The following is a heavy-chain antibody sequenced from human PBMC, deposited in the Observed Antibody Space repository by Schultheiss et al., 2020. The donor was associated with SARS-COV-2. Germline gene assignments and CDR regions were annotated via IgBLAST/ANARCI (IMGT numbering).Heavy chain of an antibody. CDR1: GGSFSGYY. CDR3: ARGPGYCSSTSCYALWFDP. J-gene: IGHJ5*02. V-gene: IGHV4-34*01. Sequence: SETLSLTCAVYGGSFSGYYWSWIRQPPGKGLEWIGEINHSGSTNYNPSLKSRVTISVDTSKNQFSLKLSSVTAADTAVYYCARGPGYCSSTSCYALWFDPWGQGDLVTVSS. D-gene: IGHD2-2*01. CDR2: INHSGST.